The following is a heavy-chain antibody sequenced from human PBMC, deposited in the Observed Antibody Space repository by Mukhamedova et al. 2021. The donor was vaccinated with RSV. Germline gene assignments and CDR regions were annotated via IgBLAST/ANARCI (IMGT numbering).Heavy chain of an antibody. CDR3: ARALRERYDFWSGYTNGDHDAFDI. V-gene: IGHV4-4*02. Sequence: PPGKGLQWIGEIYHSGSTNYIPSLKSRVTISVDKSKNQFSLRLSSVTAAGTAVYYCARALRERYDFWSGYTNGDHDAFDIWGQGT. J-gene: IGHJ3*02. CDR2: IYHSGST. D-gene: IGHD3-3*01.